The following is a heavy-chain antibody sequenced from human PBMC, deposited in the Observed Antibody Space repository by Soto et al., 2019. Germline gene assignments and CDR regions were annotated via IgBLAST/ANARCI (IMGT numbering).Heavy chain of an antibody. CDR3: ARSQDSSGYWNNCFDP. CDR1: GGTFSTYT. D-gene: IGHD3-22*01. V-gene: IGHV1-69*13. CDR2: IIPLFGTA. J-gene: IGHJ5*02. Sequence: SVKVSCKASGGTFSTYTMTWVRQAPGQGLEWMGGIIPLFGTANYAQKFQGRVTITADESTSTVYMELSSLRSEDTAVYYCARSQDSSGYWNNCFDPWGQGTLVTSPQ.